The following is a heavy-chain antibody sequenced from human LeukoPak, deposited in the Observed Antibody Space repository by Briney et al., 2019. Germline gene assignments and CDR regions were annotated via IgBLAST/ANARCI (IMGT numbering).Heavy chain of an antibody. CDR3: ARDFSGKYCSDY. V-gene: IGHV3-30*09. D-gene: IGHD6-19*01. Sequence: GGSLRLSCAASGFTFKSYAMHWVRQAPGKGLEWVAFISYDGSIKYYADSVKGRFAISRDNSENTVYLQMSSLRAEDTAVYYCARDFSGKYCSDYWGQGTLVTVSS. CDR2: ISYDGSIK. J-gene: IGHJ4*02. CDR1: GFTFKSYA.